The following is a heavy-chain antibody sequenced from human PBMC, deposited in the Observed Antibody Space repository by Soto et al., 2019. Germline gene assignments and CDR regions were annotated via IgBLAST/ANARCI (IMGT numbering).Heavy chain of an antibody. CDR2: IKEDGSEK. CDR3: ARDLRSNSAS. V-gene: IGHV3-7*01. J-gene: IGHJ5*02. D-gene: IGHD5-12*01. CDR1: GFTFSKYW. Sequence: PGGSLRLSCAASGFTFSKYWMSWVRQAPGKGLEWVANIKEDGSEKYHVDSVEGRFTISRDNVKNSLYLQMNSLRADDTAVYYCARDLRSNSASWRQGTLVTVSS.